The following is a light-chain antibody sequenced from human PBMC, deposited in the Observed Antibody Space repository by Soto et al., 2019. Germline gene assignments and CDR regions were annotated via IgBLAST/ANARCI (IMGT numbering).Light chain of an antibody. CDR3: QFYGDPSKT. CDR1: QTVSSNF. V-gene: IGKV3-20*01. J-gene: IGKJ1*01. CDR2: DAS. Sequence: EIVLTQSPGTLSLSPGERGTLSCRASQTVSSNFLAWYQQKPGQAPRLLIFDASTRATGIPDRFTGSGSGTDFTLTISRLEPEDFAVYYCQFYGDPSKTFGQG.